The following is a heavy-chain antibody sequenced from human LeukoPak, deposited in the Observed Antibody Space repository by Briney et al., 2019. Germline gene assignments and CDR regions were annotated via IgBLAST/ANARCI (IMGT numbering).Heavy chain of an antibody. Sequence: GGSLRLSCSASGFTFSSYAMSWVRQAPGKGLEWVSGINWSGGSTGYADPLRGRFTIFRDKAKNSLYLQMDSLRAEDTALYYCARAPITSPFYFDYWGQGTLVTVSS. V-gene: IGHV3-20*04. CDR1: GFTFSSYA. J-gene: IGHJ4*02. CDR2: INWSGGST. CDR3: ARAPITSPFYFDY. D-gene: IGHD2-2*01.